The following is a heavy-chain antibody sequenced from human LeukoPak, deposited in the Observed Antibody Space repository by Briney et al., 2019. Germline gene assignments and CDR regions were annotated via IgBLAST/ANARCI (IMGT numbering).Heavy chain of an antibody. Sequence: GGSLRLSCAASGFTFSSYAMSWVRQAPRKGLEWVSVVRGSGSSTDYADSVKGRFTISRDNSKNTLYLQMSSLSAEDTAVYYCAKMNVLMGYYTPNFDFWGQGTLVTVSS. CDR3: AKMNVLMGYYTPNFDF. J-gene: IGHJ4*02. V-gene: IGHV3-23*01. CDR1: GFTFSSYA. CDR2: VRGSGSST. D-gene: IGHD3-9*01.